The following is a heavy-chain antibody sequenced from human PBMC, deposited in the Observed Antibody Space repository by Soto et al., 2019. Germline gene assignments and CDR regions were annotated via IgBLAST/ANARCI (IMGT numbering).Heavy chain of an antibody. D-gene: IGHD3-16*02. V-gene: IGHV3-15*01. CDR2: IKSKTDGGTT. Sequence: GGSLRLSCAASGFTFSNAWMSWVRQAPGKGLEWVGRIKSKTDGGTTDYAAPVKGRFTISRDDSKNTLYLQMNSLKTEDTAVYYCTTVPVITFGGVIPNWNCWGQGTLVTVSS. CDR1: GFTFSNAW. CDR3: TTVPVITFGGVIPNWNC. J-gene: IGHJ4*02.